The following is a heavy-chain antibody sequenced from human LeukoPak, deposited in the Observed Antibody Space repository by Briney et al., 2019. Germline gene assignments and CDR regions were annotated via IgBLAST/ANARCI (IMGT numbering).Heavy chain of an antibody. CDR2: IYHSGRT. D-gene: IGHD3-10*01. V-gene: IGHV4-4*02. Sequence: SETLSLTCAVSGGSISSSNWWSWVRQPPGKGLEWIGEIYHSGRTNYTPSLKSRVTISVDKSKNQLSLKLSSVIAADTTVYYCARGGRDGDYYYYMDVWGKGTTVTVSS. CDR1: GGSISSSNW. J-gene: IGHJ6*03. CDR3: ARGGRDGDYYYYMDV.